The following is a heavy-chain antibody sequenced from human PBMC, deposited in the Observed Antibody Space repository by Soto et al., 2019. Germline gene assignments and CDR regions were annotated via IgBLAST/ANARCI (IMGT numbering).Heavy chain of an antibody. D-gene: IGHD3-10*01. CDR1: GFTFSSYA. CDR2: ISSNGGST. CDR3: ATLVQYYFDY. J-gene: IGHJ4*02. V-gene: IGHV3-64*01. Sequence: GGSLRLSCAASGFTFSSYAMHWVRQAPGKGLEYVSAISSNGGSTYYANSVKGRFTISRDNSKNTLYLQMGSLRAEDMAVYYCATLVQYYFDYWGQGTLVTVSS.